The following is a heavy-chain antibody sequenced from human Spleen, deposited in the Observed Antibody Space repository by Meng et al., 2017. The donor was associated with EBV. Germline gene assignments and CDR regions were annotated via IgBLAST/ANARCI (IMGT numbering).Heavy chain of an antibody. CDR1: GGSDSSGCNF. Sequence: HPQYSGPARSKPSETLSLRCTVSGGSDSSGCNFRTCIRQPPGKGLEWIGHIYYSGSTKYHPSLESRVTISADTSKNQFSLKLSSVTAADTAVYYCARYYGANGDFDYWGQGNLVTVSS. CDR2: IYYSGST. D-gene: IGHD4-23*01. V-gene: IGHV4-61*01. J-gene: IGHJ4*02. CDR3: ARYYGANGDFDY.